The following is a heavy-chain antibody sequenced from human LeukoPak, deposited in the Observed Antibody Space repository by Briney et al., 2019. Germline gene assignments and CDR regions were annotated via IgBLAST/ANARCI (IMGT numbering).Heavy chain of an antibody. D-gene: IGHD3-9*01. V-gene: IGHV4-59*01. CDR3: ASAYYDILGGHFDY. CDR2: VYYTGST. Sequence: SETLSLTCTVSGDFITAYYWSWIRQPPGEGLEWIGYVYYTGSTEYNPSLRSRVTISLEMSKHQFPLDLTSVTAADTAVYYCASAYYDILGGHFDYWGQGTLVTVSS. CDR1: GDFITAYY. J-gene: IGHJ4*02.